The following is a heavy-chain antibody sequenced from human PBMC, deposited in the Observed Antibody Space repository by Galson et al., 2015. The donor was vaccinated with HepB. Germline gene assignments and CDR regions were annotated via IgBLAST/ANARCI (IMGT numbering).Heavy chain of an antibody. D-gene: IGHD4-17*01. CDR1: GYTFTSYD. J-gene: IGHJ6*03. Sequence: SVKVSCKASGYTFTSYDINWVRQATGQGLEWMGWMNPNSGNTGYAQKFQGRVTMTRNTSISTAYMELSSLRSEDTAVYYCAICTVSAPFYYYYMDVWGKGTTVTVSS. V-gene: IGHV1-8*01. CDR2: MNPNSGNT. CDR3: AICTVSAPFYYYYMDV.